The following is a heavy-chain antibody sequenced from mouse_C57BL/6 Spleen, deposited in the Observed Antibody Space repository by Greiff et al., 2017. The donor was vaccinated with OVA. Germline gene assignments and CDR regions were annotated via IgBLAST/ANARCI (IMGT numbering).Heavy chain of an antibody. J-gene: IGHJ4*01. CDR3: ARSPPYDLYAMDY. Sequence: VQLQQSDAELVQPGASVKISCKVSGYTFTDHTIHWMQQRPEQGLEWIGYIYPRDGSTKYNEKFKGKATLTADKSSSTAYMQRNSLTSEDSAVYFCARSPPYDLYAMDYWGQGTSVTVSS. CDR2: IYPRDGST. V-gene: IGHV1-78*01. CDR1: GYTFTDHT. D-gene: IGHD2-3*01.